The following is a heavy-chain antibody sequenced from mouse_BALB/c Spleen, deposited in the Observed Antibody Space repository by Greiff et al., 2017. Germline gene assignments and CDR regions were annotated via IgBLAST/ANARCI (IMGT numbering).Heavy chain of an antibody. CDR1: GFSLTSYG. D-gene: IGHD2-4*01. V-gene: IGHV2-2*02. CDR3: ARNEDYDTWFAY. J-gene: IGHJ3*01. Sequence: VKLMESGPGLVQPSQSLSITCTVSGFSLTSYGVHWVRQSPGKGLEWLGVIWSGGSTDYNAAFISRLSISKDNSKSQVFFKMNSLQANDTAIYYCARNEDYDTWFAYWGQGTLVTVSA. CDR2: IWSGGST.